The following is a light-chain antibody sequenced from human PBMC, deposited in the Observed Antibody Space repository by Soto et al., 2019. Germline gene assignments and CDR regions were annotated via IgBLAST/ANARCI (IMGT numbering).Light chain of an antibody. CDR3: QQVNGYPHT. CDR2: AAS. CDR1: QGISSH. V-gene: IGKV1-9*01. J-gene: IGKJ2*01. Sequence: DVQLTQSPSFLSASVGDRVTITCRASQGISSHLAWYQQRPGKGPKLLIYAASTLQIGVPSRFSGSGSGTEFTLAISSLQPEDFATYYCQQVNGYPHTFGQGTKLEIK.